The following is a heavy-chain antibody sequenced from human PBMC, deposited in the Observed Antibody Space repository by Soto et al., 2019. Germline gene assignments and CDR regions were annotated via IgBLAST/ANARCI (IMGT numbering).Heavy chain of an antibody. CDR3: ARDGGDSSSWYFDY. CDR2: TYYRSKWND. Sequence: SQTLSLTCXISGDSVSSNSAAWNWVRQSPSRGLECLGRTYYRSKWNDDYAVSVKRGITITPDTSKNQFSLQLNSVTPEDTAVYYCARDGGDSSSWYFDYWGQGTLVPVSS. CDR1: GDSVSSNSAA. J-gene: IGHJ4*02. D-gene: IGHD6-13*01. V-gene: IGHV6-1*01.